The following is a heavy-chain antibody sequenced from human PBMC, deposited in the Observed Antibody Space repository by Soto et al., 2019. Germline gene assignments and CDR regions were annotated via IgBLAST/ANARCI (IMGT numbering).Heavy chain of an antibody. V-gene: IGHV3-30*18. J-gene: IGHJ6*03. CDR3: ANDPGDYEPPYYYMDV. D-gene: IGHD3-16*01. CDR1: GFTFSSYG. Sequence: GGSLTLSCAASGFTFSSYGMHWVRQAPGKGLEWVAVISYDGSNKYYADSVKGRFTISRDNSKNTLYLQMNSLRAEDTAVYYCANDPGDYEPPYYYMDVWGKGTTVTVSS. CDR2: ISYDGSNK.